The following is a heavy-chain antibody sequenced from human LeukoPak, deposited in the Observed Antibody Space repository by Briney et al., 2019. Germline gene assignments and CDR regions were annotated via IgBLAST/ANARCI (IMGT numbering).Heavy chain of an antibody. CDR1: GYTFTSYG. Sequence: GASVKVSCKASGYTFTSYGISWMRQAPGQGLEWMGWISAYNGNTNYAQKLQGRVTMTTDTSTSTAYMELRSLRSDDTAVYYCARGCFDWLDLQINWFDPWGQGTLVTVSS. CDR2: ISAYNGNT. CDR3: ARGCFDWLDLQINWFDP. D-gene: IGHD3-9*01. J-gene: IGHJ5*02. V-gene: IGHV1-18*01.